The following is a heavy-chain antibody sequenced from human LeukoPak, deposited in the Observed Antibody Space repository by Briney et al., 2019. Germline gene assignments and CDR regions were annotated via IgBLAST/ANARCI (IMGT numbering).Heavy chain of an antibody. V-gene: IGHV3-48*03. Sequence: GGSLRLSCAASGFTFRSYEMNWVRQAPGKGLEWVLYISSGGSTKYYADSVKGRFTISRDNAKNSLYLQMNSLRDEDTAVYYCARAAPYYYDSSGYSAFDSWGQGTMVTVSA. J-gene: IGHJ3*02. D-gene: IGHD3-22*01. CDR2: ISSGGSTK. CDR3: ARAAPYYYDSSGYSAFDS. CDR1: GFTFRSYE.